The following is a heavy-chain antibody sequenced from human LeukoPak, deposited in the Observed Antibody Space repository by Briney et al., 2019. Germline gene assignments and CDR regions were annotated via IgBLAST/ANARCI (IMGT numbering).Heavy chain of an antibody. V-gene: IGHV4-59*08. D-gene: IGHD4-17*01. CDR2: ICYSGST. J-gene: IGHJ4*02. CDR1: GGSISSYY. Sequence: PSETLSLTCTVSGGSISSYYWSWIRQPPGKGLEWIGYICYSGSTNYNPSLKSRVTISVDTSKNQFSLKLSSVTAADTAVYYCARQHSGGDYRGWGQGTLVTVSS. CDR3: ARQHSGGDYRG.